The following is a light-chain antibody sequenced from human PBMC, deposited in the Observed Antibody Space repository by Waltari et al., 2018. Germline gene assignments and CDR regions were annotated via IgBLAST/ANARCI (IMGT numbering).Light chain of an antibody. V-gene: IGKV4-1*01. CDR1: QSVLYDSNNRNY. Sequence: DIVMTQSPESLAVSVGERAIINCKSSQSVLYDSNNRNYLAWYQQKPGQPPKLLISWASTRESGVPERFSGSGSGTDFTLTISSLQAEDVAAFYCQQYYTNPTFGQGTKLEIK. J-gene: IGKJ2*01. CDR3: QQYYTNPT. CDR2: WAS.